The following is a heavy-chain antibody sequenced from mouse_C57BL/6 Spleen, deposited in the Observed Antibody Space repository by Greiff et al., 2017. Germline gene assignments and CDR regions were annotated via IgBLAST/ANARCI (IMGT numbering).Heavy chain of an antibody. D-gene: IGHD2-4*01. CDR2: IYPGSGST. CDR1: GYTFTSYW. Sequence: QVQLKQPGAELVKPGASVKMSCKASGYTFTSYWITWVKQRPGQGLEWIGDIYPGSGSTNYNEKFKSKATLTVDTSSSTAYMQLSSLTSEDSAVYYCAREEDYDDGLPFAYWGQGTLVTVSA. CDR3: AREEDYDDGLPFAY. V-gene: IGHV1-55*01. J-gene: IGHJ3*01.